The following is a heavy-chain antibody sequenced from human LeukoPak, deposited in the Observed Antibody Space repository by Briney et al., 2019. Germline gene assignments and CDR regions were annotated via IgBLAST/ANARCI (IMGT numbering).Heavy chain of an antibody. CDR1: GGTFSSYA. CDR2: IIPIFGTA. CDR3: ARGLLDIVPTIYYFDY. Sequence: SVKVSCKASGGTFSSYAISWVRQAPGQGLEWMGGIIPIFGTANYAQKFQGRVTITTGESTSTAYIELSSLRSEDTDVYYCARGLLDIVPTIYYFDYWGQGTLVTVSS. V-gene: IGHV1-69*05. D-gene: IGHD5-12*01. J-gene: IGHJ4*02.